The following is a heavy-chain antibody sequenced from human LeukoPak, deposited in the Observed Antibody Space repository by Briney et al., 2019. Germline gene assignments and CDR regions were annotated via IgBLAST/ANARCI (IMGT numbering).Heavy chain of an antibody. Sequence: ASVKVSCKASGYTFTSYYMHWVRQAPGQGLEWMGIINPSGGSTSYAQKFQGRVTMTRDTSTSTVYMELSSLRSEDTAIYYCARGDVGDYDISIGPTGPPGAMNYWGQGTQVAVSS. D-gene: IGHD3-9*01. J-gene: IGHJ4*02. CDR1: GYTFTSYY. CDR3: ARGDVGDYDISIGPTGPPGAMNY. V-gene: IGHV1-46*01. CDR2: INPSGGST.